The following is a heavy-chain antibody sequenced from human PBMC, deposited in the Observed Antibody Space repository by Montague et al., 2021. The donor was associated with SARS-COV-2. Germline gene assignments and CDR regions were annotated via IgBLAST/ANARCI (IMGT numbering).Heavy chain of an antibody. V-gene: IGHV4-34*01. J-gene: IGHJ4*02. CDR1: GGSFSGYY. CDR3: ARGDPQTLTLIGLRGKSASDY. D-gene: IGHD4-23*01. Sequence: SETLSLTRAVYGGSFSGYYWTWIRQSPGKGLEWIAEINHSGTTNYNFNPSLRSRVTISVDTSKSQFSLKLSSVTAADTGVYYCARGDPQTLTLIGLRGKSASDYWGQGTLVTVSS. CDR2: INHSGTT.